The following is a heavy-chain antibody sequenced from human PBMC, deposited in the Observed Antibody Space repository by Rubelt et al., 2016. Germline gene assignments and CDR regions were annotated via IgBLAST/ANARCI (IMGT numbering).Heavy chain of an antibody. CDR2: LNPSGGRT. D-gene: IGHD3-3*01. CDR3: ARAHRYDFDDNWFDP. J-gene: IGHJ5*02. CDR1: GYTFTSYS. V-gene: IGHV1-46*01. Sequence: QVQLVQSGAEVKKTGASVKVSCKASGYTFTSYSMHWVRQAPGQGLGWMGILNPSGGRTSYAERVQGAVTRTRATSTSTGYMELSSLRAEETSGYYGARAHRYDFDDNWFDPWGQGTLVTVSS.